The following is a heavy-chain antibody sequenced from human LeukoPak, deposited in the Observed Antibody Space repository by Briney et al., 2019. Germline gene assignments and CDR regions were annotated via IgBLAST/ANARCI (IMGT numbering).Heavy chain of an antibody. J-gene: IGHJ6*04. CDR3: ARDVTAMARGYYYGMDA. V-gene: IGHV1-18*04. D-gene: IGHD3-10*01. Sequence: ASVKVSCKASGYTFTSYGISWVRQAPGQGLEWMGWISAYNGNTNYAQKLQGRVTMTTDTSTSTAYMELRSLRSDDTAVHYCARDVTAMARGYYYGMDAWGKGTTVTVSS. CDR2: ISAYNGNT. CDR1: GYTFTSYG.